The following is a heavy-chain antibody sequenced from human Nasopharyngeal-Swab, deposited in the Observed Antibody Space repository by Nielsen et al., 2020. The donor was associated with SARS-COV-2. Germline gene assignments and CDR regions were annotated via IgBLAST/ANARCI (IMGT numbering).Heavy chain of an antibody. D-gene: IGHD5-12*01. CDR2: IIPIFGTA. Sequence: SVKVSCKASGGTFSSYAIRWVRQAPGQGLEWMGGIIPIFGTANYAQKFQGRVTITADESTSTAYMELSSLRSEDTAVYYCARDRDSGYSDQRSAFDIWGQGTMVTVSS. CDR3: ARDRDSGYSDQRSAFDI. J-gene: IGHJ3*02. CDR1: GGTFSSYA. V-gene: IGHV1-69*13.